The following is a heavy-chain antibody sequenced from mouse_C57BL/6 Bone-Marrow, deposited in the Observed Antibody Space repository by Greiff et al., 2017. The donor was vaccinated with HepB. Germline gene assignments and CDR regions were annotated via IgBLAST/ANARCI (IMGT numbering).Heavy chain of an antibody. D-gene: IGHD1-1*01. CDR3: ARWDYYYEGYFAMDY. V-gene: IGHV1-82*01. CDR1: GYAFSSSW. J-gene: IGHJ4*01. CDR2: IYPGDGDT. Sequence: VQLQQSGPELVKPGASVKISCKASGYAFSSSWMNWVKQRPGKGLEWIGRIYPGDGDTNYNGKFKGKATLTAYKSSSTAYMQLSSLTSEDSAVYFCARWDYYYEGYFAMDYWGQGTSVTVSS.